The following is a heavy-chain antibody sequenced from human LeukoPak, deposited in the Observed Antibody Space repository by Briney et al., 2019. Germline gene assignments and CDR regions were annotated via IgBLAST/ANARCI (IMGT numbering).Heavy chain of an antibody. Sequence: PSETLSLTCSVSGGSISSGPYFWSWIRQPPGKGLEWIGYIYYSGSTNYNPSLKSRVTISVDTSKNQFSLKLSSVTAADTAVYYCARLTGLVGGQLVLHSSNWFDPWGQGTLVTVSS. CDR2: IYYSGST. J-gene: IGHJ5*02. CDR1: GGSISSGPYF. V-gene: IGHV4-61*01. CDR3: ARLTGLVGGQLVLHSSNWFDP. D-gene: IGHD6-13*01.